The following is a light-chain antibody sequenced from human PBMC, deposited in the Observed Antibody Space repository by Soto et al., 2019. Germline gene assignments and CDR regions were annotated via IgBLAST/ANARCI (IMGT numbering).Light chain of an antibody. V-gene: IGLV1-40*01. CDR3: QSYDSSLNGSYV. CDR1: SSNIGAGYD. J-gene: IGLJ1*01. Sequence: QSVLTQPPSVSGAPGQRVTISCTGSSSNIGAGYDVHWYQQLPGTAPKLLIYGNSNRPSGVPDRFSGSKSGTSASLAITGLQAEDEAVYYCQSYDSSLNGSYVFGTGTKVTVL. CDR2: GNS.